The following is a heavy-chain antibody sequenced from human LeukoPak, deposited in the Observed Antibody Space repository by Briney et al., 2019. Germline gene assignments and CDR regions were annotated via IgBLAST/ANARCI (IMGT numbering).Heavy chain of an antibody. CDR3: ARSWAAKWELPGQFDS. J-gene: IGHJ4*02. V-gene: IGHV4-59*08. D-gene: IGHD1-26*01. CDR1: GASMNNYY. Sequence: LETLSPTCTVSGASMNNYYWSWIRQSPEKGLEWLGFVFSRGTTNLNPSFKSRLIMSIDTSKNQFSLRLSSVTAADTAVYFCARSWAAKWELPGQFDSWGQGRLVSVSS. CDR2: VFSRGTT.